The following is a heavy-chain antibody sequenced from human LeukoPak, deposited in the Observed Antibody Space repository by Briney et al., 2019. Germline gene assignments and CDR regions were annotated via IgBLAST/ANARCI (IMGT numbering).Heavy chain of an antibody. Sequence: PGGSLRLSCTVSGFTVSSNSMSWVRHAPGKGLVWVSFIYSGGNTHYSDSVKGRFTISRDNSKNTLYLQMNSLRAEDTAVYYCARRAGEYSHPYDYWGQGTLVTVSS. V-gene: IGHV3-53*01. J-gene: IGHJ4*02. CDR1: GFTVSSNS. CDR2: IYSGGNT. D-gene: IGHD4-17*01. CDR3: ARRAGEYSHPYDY.